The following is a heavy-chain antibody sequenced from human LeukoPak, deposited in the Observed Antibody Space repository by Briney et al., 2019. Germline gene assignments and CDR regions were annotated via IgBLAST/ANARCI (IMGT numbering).Heavy chain of an antibody. Sequence: PVGSLRLSCAASGFTFNYYAISWVRQAPGKGLEWVSGISVNEGRTYYTDSVKGRFTISRDNTKNTVYLQMHNLRADDTAVYFCARHDSFIPYWGQGTLVTLSS. D-gene: IGHD5-18*01. J-gene: IGHJ4*02. CDR1: GFTFNYYA. CDR3: ARHDSFIPY. V-gene: IGHV3-23*01. CDR2: ISVNEGRT.